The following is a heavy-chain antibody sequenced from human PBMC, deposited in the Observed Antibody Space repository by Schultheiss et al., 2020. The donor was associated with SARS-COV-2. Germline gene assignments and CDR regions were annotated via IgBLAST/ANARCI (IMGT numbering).Heavy chain of an antibody. V-gene: IGHV3-11*04. D-gene: IGHD2-2*01. CDR3: ARRYCSSTGCLFDS. CDR2: ISSSGSTI. J-gene: IGHJ4*02. CDR1: GFTFSDYY. Sequence: GGSLRLSCAASGFTFSDYYMSWIRQAPGKGLEWVSYISSSGSTIYYADSVKGRFTISRDNSKNTLYLQMNSLRAEDTALYYCARRYCSSTGCLFDSWGQGTLVTVSS.